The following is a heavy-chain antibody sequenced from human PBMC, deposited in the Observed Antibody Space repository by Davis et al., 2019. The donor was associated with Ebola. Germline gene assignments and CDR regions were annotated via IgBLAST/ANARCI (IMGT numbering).Heavy chain of an antibody. D-gene: IGHD1-26*01. Sequence: MPSETLSLTCTVASGSANSNVYSWNWTRQPPVKGLEWIGFIYNRGTTNYNPSLNSRVTISKDTSRNQFSLELRSVTAADTAVYYCAALFSGSYLASVDVWGKGTTVTVSA. J-gene: IGHJ6*04. CDR2: IYNRGTT. CDR3: AALFSGSYLASVDV. CDR1: SGSANSNVYS. V-gene: IGHV4-61*08.